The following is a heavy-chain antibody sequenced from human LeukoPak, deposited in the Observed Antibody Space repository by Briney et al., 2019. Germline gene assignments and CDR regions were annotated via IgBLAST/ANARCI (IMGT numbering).Heavy chain of an antibody. V-gene: IGHV4-59*06. CDR1: GGSISSYY. CDR2: IYYSGST. D-gene: IGHD3-9*01. CDR3: ARLVQYWGAFDI. Sequence: SETLSLTCTVSGGSISSYYWSWIRQPPGKGLEWIGYIYYSGSTYYNPSLKSRVTTSVDTSKNQFSLKLTSVTAADTAVYYCARLVQYWGAFDIWGQGTMVTVSS. J-gene: IGHJ3*02.